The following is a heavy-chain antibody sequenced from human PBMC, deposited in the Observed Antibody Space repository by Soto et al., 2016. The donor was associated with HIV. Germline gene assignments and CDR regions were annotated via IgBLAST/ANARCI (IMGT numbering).Heavy chain of an antibody. V-gene: IGHV3-23*01. D-gene: IGHD1-26*01. J-gene: IGHJ3*02. CDR3: AKDLPAAPVRPYSGSWDAFDI. Sequence: EVQLLESGGGLVQPGGSLRLSCAASGFTFSSYAMSWVRQAPGKGLEWVSAISGSGGSTYYADSVKGRFTISRDNSKNTLYLQMNSLRAEDTAVYYCAKDLPAAPVRPYSGSWDAFDIWGQGTMVTVSS. CDR1: GFTFSSYA. CDR2: ISGSGGST.